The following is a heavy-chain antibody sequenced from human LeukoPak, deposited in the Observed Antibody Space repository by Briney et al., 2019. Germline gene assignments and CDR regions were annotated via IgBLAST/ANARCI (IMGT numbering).Heavy chain of an antibody. CDR2: ISSSSSTI. V-gene: IGHV3-48*01. J-gene: IGHJ5*02. Sequence: GGSLRLSCAASGFTFSSYSMTWVRQAPGKGLEWVSYISSSSSTIYYADSVKGRFTISRDNAKNSLYLQMNSLRAEDTAVYYCAHLAVAGSFDPWGQGTLVTVSS. D-gene: IGHD6-19*01. CDR1: GFTFSSYS. CDR3: AHLAVAGSFDP.